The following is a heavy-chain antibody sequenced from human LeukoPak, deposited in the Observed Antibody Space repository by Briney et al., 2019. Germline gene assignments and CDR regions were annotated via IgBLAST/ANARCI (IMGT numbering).Heavy chain of an antibody. Sequence: PSETLSLTCIVSGASISGYYWSWIRQPPGKGLEWIGYIYYSGSTNYNPSLKSRVTISVDTSKSQFSLKLSSVTAADTAVYYCASGSLTQTYYFDYWGQGTLVTVSS. D-gene: IGHD4-23*01. J-gene: IGHJ4*02. V-gene: IGHV4-59*08. CDR3: ASGSLTQTYYFDY. CDR2: IYYSGST. CDR1: GASISGYY.